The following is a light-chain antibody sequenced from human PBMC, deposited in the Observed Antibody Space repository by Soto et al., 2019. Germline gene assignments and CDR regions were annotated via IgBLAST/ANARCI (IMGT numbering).Light chain of an antibody. CDR2: EVS. J-gene: IGLJ1*01. V-gene: IGLV2-8*01. CDR3: SSYAGNNIFYV. CDR1: SNDVGGYNF. Sequence: QSVLAQPPSASGSPGQSVTISCAGTSNDVGGYNFVPWYQQHPGKAPKLMIFEVSKRPSGVPDRFSGSKSGNTATLTVSGLQAEDEADYYCSSYAGNNIFYVFGTGTKVTVL.